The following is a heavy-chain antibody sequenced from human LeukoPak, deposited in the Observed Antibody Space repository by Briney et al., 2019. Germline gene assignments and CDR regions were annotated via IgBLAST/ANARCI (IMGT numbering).Heavy chain of an antibody. CDR2: LNSDGSST. V-gene: IGHV3-74*01. CDR1: GFTFSSYG. J-gene: IGHJ4*02. CDR3: ARSRYDYIWGIDY. D-gene: IGHD3-16*01. Sequence: QPGGSLRLSCAASGFTFSSYGMHWVRQAPGKGLVWVSRLNSDGSSTNYADSVKGRFTISRDNAKNTLYLQMNSLRDEDTAVFYCARSRYDYIWGIDYWGQGTLVTISS.